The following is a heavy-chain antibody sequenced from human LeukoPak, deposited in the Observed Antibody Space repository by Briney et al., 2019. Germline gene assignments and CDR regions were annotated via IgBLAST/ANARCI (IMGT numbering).Heavy chain of an antibody. CDR1: GFTFSSYS. J-gene: IGHJ4*02. Sequence: PGGSLRLSCAASGFTFSSYSMNWVRQAPGKGLEWVSSISSSSYIYYADSVKARFTISRDNAKNSLYLQMNSLRAEDTAVYYCARGPAASGYYDSRGRYGYFDYWGQGTLVTVSS. V-gene: IGHV3-21*01. CDR2: ISSSSYI. D-gene: IGHD3-22*01. CDR3: ARGPAASGYYDSRGRYGYFDY.